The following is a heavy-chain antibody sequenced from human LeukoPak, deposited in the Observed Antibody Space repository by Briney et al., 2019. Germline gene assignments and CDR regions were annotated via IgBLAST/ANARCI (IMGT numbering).Heavy chain of an antibody. CDR3: ARGRGYSYGTPFDY. D-gene: IGHD5-18*01. CDR1: GGSISSGGYS. Sequence: SQTLSLTCTVSGGSISSGGYSWSWIRQHPGKGLEWIGYIYYSGSTYYNPSLKSRVTISVDTSKNQFSLKLSSVTAADTAVYYCARGRGYSYGTPFDYWGQGTLVTVSS. V-gene: IGHV4-31*03. J-gene: IGHJ4*02. CDR2: IYYSGST.